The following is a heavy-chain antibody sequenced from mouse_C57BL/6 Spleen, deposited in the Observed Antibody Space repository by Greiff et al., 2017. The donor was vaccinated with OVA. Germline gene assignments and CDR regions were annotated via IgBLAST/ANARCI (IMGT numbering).Heavy chain of an antibody. V-gene: IGHV5-17*01. Sequence: EVKLMESGGGLVKPGGSLKLSCAASGFTFSDYGMHWVRQAPEKGLEWVAYISSGSSTIYYADTVKGRFTISRDNAKNTLFLQMTSLRSEDTAMYYCARETGTGFDYWGQGTTLTVSS. D-gene: IGHD4-1*01. CDR3: ARETGTGFDY. CDR1: GFTFSDYG. CDR2: ISSGSSTI. J-gene: IGHJ2*01.